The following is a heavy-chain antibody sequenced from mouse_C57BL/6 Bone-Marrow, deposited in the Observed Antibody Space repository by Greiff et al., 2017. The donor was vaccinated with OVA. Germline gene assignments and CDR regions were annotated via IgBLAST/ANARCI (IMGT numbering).Heavy chain of an antibody. CDR1: GFSLTSYG. V-gene: IGHV2-2*01. Sequence: VKLMESGPGLVQPSQSLSITCTVSGFSLTSYGVHWVRQSPGKGLEWLGVIWSGGSTDYNAAFISRLSISKDNSKSQVFFKMNSLQADDTAIYYCARNPHYYGSSYDYFDYWGQGTTLTVSS. CDR2: IWSGGST. D-gene: IGHD1-1*01. CDR3: ARNPHYYGSSYDYFDY. J-gene: IGHJ2*01.